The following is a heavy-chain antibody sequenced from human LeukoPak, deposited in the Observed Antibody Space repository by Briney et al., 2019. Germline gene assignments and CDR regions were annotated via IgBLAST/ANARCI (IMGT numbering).Heavy chain of an antibody. Sequence: RASVKVSCKASGYTFTGYYMHWVRQAPGQGLEWMGWINPNSGGTNYAQKFQGRVTMTRDTSISTAYMELSRLRSDDTAVYYCARARVGAKNWFDPWGQGTLVTVSS. CDR3: ARARVGAKNWFDP. D-gene: IGHD1-26*01. CDR2: INPNSGGT. CDR1: GYTFTGYY. J-gene: IGHJ5*02. V-gene: IGHV1-2*02.